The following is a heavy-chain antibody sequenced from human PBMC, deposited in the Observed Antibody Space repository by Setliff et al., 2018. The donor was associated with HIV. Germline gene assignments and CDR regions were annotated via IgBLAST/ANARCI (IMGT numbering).Heavy chain of an antibody. CDR1: GGTFSSYA. D-gene: IGHD2-2*01. Sequence: GASVMVSCKASGGTFSSYAISWVRQAPGQGLEWMGGIIPIFGTANYAQKFQGRVTITADESTSTAYMELSSLRSEDTAVYYCARPEYQLLYNYYGMDVWGQGTTVTVSS. CDR3: ARPEYQLLYNYYGMDV. V-gene: IGHV1-69*13. CDR2: IIPIFGTA. J-gene: IGHJ6*02.